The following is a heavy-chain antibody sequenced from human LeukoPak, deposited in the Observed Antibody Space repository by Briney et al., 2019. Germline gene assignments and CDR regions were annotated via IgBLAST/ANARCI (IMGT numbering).Heavy chain of an antibody. V-gene: IGHV3-30*02. D-gene: IGHD6-19*01. CDR2: IRQNGNNE. CDR1: GFTFSNYG. CDR3: VRDTKWLVTYYSGVL. Sequence: GGSLRLSCAASGFTFSNYGMHWVRQAPGKGLEWVAFIRQNGNNEYYAGSVKGRFTISRDNSKNTLFLQMYSLRGEDTALYYCVRDTKWLVTYYSGVLWGRGTTVSVSS. J-gene: IGHJ6*04.